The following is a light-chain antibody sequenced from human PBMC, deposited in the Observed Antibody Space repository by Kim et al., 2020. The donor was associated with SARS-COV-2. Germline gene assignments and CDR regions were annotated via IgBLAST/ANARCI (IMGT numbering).Light chain of an antibody. V-gene: IGKV1-33*01. CDR3: QQYDNHPLT. CDR2: DAS. J-gene: IGKJ4*01. CDR1: QDITTS. Sequence: DIQMTQSPSSLSASVGDKVTITCQASQDITTSLNWYQQKPGKAPKFLIYDASNLEAGVTSRFSGSGSGTDFKFIISSLQPEDIATYYCQQYDNHPLTFGGGTKVDIK.